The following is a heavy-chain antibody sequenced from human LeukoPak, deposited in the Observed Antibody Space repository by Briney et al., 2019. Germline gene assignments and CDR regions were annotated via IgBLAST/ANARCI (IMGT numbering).Heavy chain of an antibody. D-gene: IGHD2-2*01. Sequence: SQTLSLTCTVSGGSISSGGYYWSWIRQPPGKGLEWIGYIYHSGSTYYNPSLKSRVTISVDRSKNQFSLKLSSVTAADTAVYYCARASPSDCSSTSCSLEAAFDIWGQGTMVTVSS. CDR3: ARASPSDCSSTSCSLEAAFDI. CDR1: GGSISSGGYY. J-gene: IGHJ3*02. CDR2: IYHSGST. V-gene: IGHV4-30-2*01.